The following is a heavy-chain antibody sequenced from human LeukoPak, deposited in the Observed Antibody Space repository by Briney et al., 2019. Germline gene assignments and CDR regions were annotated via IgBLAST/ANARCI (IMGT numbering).Heavy chain of an antibody. CDR3: AADYGRYFDY. J-gene: IGHJ4*02. D-gene: IGHD4-17*01. CDR1: GGSISSSSYY. Sequence: SETLSLTCTVSGGSISSSSYYRGWIRQPPGKGLEWIGSIYYSGSTYYNPSLKSRVTISVDTSKDQFSLKLSSVTAADTAVYYCAADYGRYFDYWGQGTLVTVSS. CDR2: IYYSGST. V-gene: IGHV4-39*01.